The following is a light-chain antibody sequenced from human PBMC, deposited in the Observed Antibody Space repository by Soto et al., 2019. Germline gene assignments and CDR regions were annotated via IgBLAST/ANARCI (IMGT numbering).Light chain of an antibody. CDR3: QQYNSWPLT. Sequence: EIVLTQSPATLSLSPGERATLSCRASQSVSSYLAWYQQKPGQAPRLLIYASSTRATGVPGRFTAGGSGTEFTLTISSLQSEDFAVYYCQQYNSWPLTLGGGTKVDIK. V-gene: IGKV3-15*01. J-gene: IGKJ4*01. CDR1: QSVSSY. CDR2: ASS.